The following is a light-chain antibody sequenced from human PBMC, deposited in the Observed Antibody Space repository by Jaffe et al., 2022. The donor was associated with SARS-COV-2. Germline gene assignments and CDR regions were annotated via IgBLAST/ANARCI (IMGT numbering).Light chain of an antibody. CDR1: QSLGTN. J-gene: IGKJ1*01. Sequence: EVVMTQSPATLSVSPGERATLSCRASQSLGTNLAWYQHHPGQAPRLLIYGASTRATGIPARFSGSGSGTEFTLTISSLQSEDLAMYYCQQYNNWPPWTFGQGTKVEI. CDR3: QQYNNWPPWT. V-gene: IGKV3-15*01. CDR2: GAS.